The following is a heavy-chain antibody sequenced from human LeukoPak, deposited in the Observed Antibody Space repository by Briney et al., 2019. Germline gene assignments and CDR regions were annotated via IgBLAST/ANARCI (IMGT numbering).Heavy chain of an antibody. CDR1: GGTFSSYA. CDR3: AREPRGYSDGLFGY. J-gene: IGHJ4*02. D-gene: IGHD5-18*01. CDR2: IIPIFGTA. Sequence: SVKVSCKASGGTFSSYAISWVRQAPGQGLEWMGGIIPIFGTANYAQKFQGRVTITADESTSTAYIELSSLRSEDTAVYYCAREPRGYSDGLFGYWGQGTLGTVSS. V-gene: IGHV1-69*13.